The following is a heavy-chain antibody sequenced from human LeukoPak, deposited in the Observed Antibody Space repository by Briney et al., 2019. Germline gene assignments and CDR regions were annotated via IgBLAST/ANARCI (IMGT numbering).Heavy chain of an antibody. CDR1: GFTFTNYA. CDR3: AKSRGSATYYRGNDY. D-gene: IGHD3-10*01. V-gene: IGHV3-23*01. J-gene: IGHJ4*02. Sequence: PGGSLRLSCAASGFTFTNYAMTWVRQARGKGLEWVSSMSNSGDKTYYAESVKGRFTISRDNSKSTLYLQMNSVEAEDTAAYYCAKSRGSATYYRGNDYWGQGTLVTVSS. CDR2: MSNSGDKT.